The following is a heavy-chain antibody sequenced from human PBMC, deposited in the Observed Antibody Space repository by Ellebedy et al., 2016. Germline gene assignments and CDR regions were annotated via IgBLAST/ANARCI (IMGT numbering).Heavy chain of an antibody. Sequence: GGSLRLSCSAAGFNLNTIAMHWVRQAPGKGLEWVSAISGSASGGHAYYADSVKGRFTISRDNSKNTLFLQMNSLRAEETAVYYCAKIEGYIGLAYYFDYWGQGTPVTVSS. CDR3: AKIEGYIGLAYYFDY. D-gene: IGHD3/OR15-3a*01. CDR2: ISGSASGGHA. J-gene: IGHJ4*02. V-gene: IGHV3-23*01. CDR1: GFNLNTIA.